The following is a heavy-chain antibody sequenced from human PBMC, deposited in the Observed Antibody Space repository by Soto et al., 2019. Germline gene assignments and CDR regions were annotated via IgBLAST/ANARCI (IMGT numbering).Heavy chain of an antibody. J-gene: IGHJ6*02. CDR3: ASRPLKNTAMAENRSYYYYYGMDV. D-gene: IGHD5-18*01. CDR2: IIPIFGTA. V-gene: IGHV1-69*13. CDR1: GYTFTSYY. Sequence: SVKVSCKASGYTFTSYYMHWVRQAPGQGLEWMGIIIPIFGTANYAQKFQGRVTITADESTSTAYMELSSLRSEDTAVYYCASRPLKNTAMAENRSYYYYYGMDVWGQGTTVTVSS.